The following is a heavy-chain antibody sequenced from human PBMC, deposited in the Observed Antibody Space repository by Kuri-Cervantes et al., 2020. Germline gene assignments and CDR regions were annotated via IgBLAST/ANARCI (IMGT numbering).Heavy chain of an antibody. V-gene: IGHV4-59*01. CDR2: IYYSGST. CDR1: GGSISSYY. Sequence: SETLSLTCTVSGGSISSYYWSWIRQPPGKGLEWIGYIYYSGSTNYNPSLKSRVTISVDTSKNQFSLKLSSVTAADTAVYYCAREGGFEYSSSSRYFDYWGQGTLVTVSS. J-gene: IGHJ4*02. D-gene: IGHD6-6*01. CDR3: AREGGFEYSSSSRYFDY.